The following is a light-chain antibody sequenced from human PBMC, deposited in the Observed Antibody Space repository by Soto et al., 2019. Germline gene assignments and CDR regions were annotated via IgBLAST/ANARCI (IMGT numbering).Light chain of an antibody. CDR3: CSYAGNRDFWV. Sequence: QSALAQPASVSGSPGQSITISCTGSTNDVGSYNLVSWYQQHPGKAPKLLIYEATERPSGVSNRFSGSKSGNTASLTVSGLQAEDEANYFCCSYAGNRDFWVCGGGTKLTVL. CDR1: TNDVGSYNL. J-gene: IGLJ3*02. V-gene: IGLV2-23*01. CDR2: EAT.